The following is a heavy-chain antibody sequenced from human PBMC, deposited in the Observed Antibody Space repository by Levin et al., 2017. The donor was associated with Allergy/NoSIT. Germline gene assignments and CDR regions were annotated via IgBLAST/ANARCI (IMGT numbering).Heavy chain of an antibody. V-gene: IGHV3-23*01. Sequence: SGGSLRLSCAASGFTFSSYTLSWVRQAPGKGLEWVATVNVIGDTTYYADSVRGRFTISRDNSKHTLYLQMQSLRADDTAVFFCTKDEETFSGYPIYFDSWGQGTLVTVSS. CDR3: TKDEETFSGYPIYFDS. J-gene: IGHJ4*02. CDR2: VNVIGDTT. D-gene: IGHD5-12*01. CDR1: GFTFSSYT.